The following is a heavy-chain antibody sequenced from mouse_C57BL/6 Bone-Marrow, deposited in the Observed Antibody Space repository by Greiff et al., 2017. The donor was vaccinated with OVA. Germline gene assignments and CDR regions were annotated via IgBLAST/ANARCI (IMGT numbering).Heavy chain of an antibody. CDR1: GFTFSDFY. Sequence: EVHLVESGGGLVQSGRSLRLSCATSGFTFSDFYMEWVRQAPGKGLEWIAASRNKANDYTTEYSASVKGRFIVSRDTSQSILYLQMNALRAEDTAIYYCARDSYYGNYVWYCDVWGTGTTVTVSS. J-gene: IGHJ1*03. CDR2: SRNKANDYTT. D-gene: IGHD2-1*01. V-gene: IGHV7-1*01. CDR3: ARDSYYGNYVWYCDV.